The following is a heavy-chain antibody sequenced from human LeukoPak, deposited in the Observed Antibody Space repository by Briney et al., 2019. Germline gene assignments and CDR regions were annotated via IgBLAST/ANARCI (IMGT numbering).Heavy chain of an antibody. CDR2: IYYSGST. CDR1: GVSISSGGYH. V-gene: IGHV4-31*03. D-gene: IGHD1-26*01. J-gene: IGHJ6*02. Sequence: SETLSLTCTVSGVSISSGGYHWSWIRQHPEKGLEWSGYIYYSGSTYYNPSLKSRVSISVDTSKNQFSLKLNSVTVADTAVYYCGREADSGTYARYGRDVWGQGTTVTVSS. CDR3: GREADSGTYARYGRDV.